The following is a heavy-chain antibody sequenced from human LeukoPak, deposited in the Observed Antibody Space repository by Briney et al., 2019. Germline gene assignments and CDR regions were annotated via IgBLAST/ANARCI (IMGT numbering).Heavy chain of an antibody. CDR1: GFTFRNYG. CDR2: IWNDGSNK. D-gene: IGHD3-10*01. Sequence: GRSLRLSCAASGFTFRNYGMHWVRQAPVKGLEWVAVIWNDGSNKYYGDPVKGRFTISRDNSKNTLSLQMNSLRAEDTAVYYCARGDDGSGSFYNGLDTFDIWGLGTMVTVSS. J-gene: IGHJ3*02. CDR3: ARGDDGSGSFYNGLDTFDI. V-gene: IGHV3-33*01.